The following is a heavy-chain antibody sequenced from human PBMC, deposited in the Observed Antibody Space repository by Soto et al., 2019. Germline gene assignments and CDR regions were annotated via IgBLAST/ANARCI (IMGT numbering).Heavy chain of an antibody. CDR3: ARDLAVGLVDY. D-gene: IGHD6-19*01. V-gene: IGHV1-18*01. J-gene: IGHJ4*02. CDR2: ISAYNGNT. Sequence: QVQRVQSGAEVKKPGASVKVSCKASGYTFTSYGISWVRQAPGQGLEWMGWISAYNGNTKYAQKPQGRVTMTTDTPTRTAYMEVRSLRSDDTAVYYCARDLAVGLVDYWGQGTLVTVSS. CDR1: GYTFTSYG.